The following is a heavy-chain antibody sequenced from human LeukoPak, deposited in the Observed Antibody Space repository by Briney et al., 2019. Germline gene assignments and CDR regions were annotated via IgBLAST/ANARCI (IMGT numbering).Heavy chain of an antibody. J-gene: IGHJ4*02. V-gene: IGHV3-30*18. D-gene: IGHD5-12*01. CDR2: ISYDGSNK. CDR1: GFTFSSYG. Sequence: GGSLRLSCAAPGFTFSSYGMHWVRQAPGKGLEWVAVISYDGSNKYYADSVKGRFTISRDNSKNTLYLQMNSLRAEDTAVYYCAKFSGYYWGQGTLVTVSS. CDR3: AKFSGYY.